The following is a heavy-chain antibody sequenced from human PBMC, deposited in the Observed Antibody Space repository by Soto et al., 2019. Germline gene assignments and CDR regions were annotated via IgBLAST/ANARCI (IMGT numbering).Heavy chain of an antibody. Sequence: QVQLMQSGAEVKKPGASVKVSCKASGDTFTDYYIHWVRQAPGQGLEWMGTVNPSGGHTTYETHSLGRVTMTRDTSTSTLYMELTSLTSDATAVYYCAGGGHVVVVTAALDYWGQGTLVTVSS. CDR3: AGGGHVVVVTAALDY. D-gene: IGHD2-21*02. J-gene: IGHJ4*02. V-gene: IGHV1-46*01. CDR2: VNPSGGHT. CDR1: GDTFTDYY.